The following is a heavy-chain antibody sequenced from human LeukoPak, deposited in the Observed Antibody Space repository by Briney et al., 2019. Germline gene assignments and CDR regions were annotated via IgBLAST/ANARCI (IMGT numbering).Heavy chain of an antibody. CDR2: FDPEDGET. CDR3: ATTALTDYGDYYYGMDV. D-gene: IGHD4-17*01. CDR1: GYTLTELS. V-gene: IGHV1-24*01. J-gene: IGHJ6*02. Sequence: ASVKVSCKVSGYTLTELSMHWVRQAPGKGLEWMGGFDPEDGETIYAQKFQGRVTMTEGTSTDTAYMELSSLRSEDTAVYYCATTALTDYGDYYYGMDVWGQGTTVTVSS.